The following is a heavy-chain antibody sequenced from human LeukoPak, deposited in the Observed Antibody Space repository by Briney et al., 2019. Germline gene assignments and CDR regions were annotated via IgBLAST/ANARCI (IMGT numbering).Heavy chain of an antibody. Sequence: GGSLRLSCAASGFTFSDYYMSWIRQAPGKGLEWVSYISSSGSTIYYADSVKGRFTISRDNAKNSLYLQMNSLRAEDTAVYYCARGLILTGYPYYYYGMDVRGQGTTVTVSS. CDR1: GFTFSDYY. CDR2: ISSSGSTI. D-gene: IGHD3-9*01. V-gene: IGHV3-11*01. J-gene: IGHJ6*02. CDR3: ARGLILTGYPYYYYGMDV.